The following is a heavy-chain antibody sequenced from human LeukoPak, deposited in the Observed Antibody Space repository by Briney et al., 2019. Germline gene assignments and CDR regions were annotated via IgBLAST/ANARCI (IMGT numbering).Heavy chain of an antibody. D-gene: IGHD6-13*01. CDR3: ARGLVAAAGGTDY. CDR2: IYSGGST. J-gene: IGHJ4*02. CDR1: GFTVSSNY. V-gene: IGHV3-53*01. Sequence: PGGSLSLPCAASGFTVSSNYMSWVRQAPGKGLEWVSVIYSGGSTYYADSVKGRFTISRDNSKNTLYLQMNSLRAEDTAVYYCARGLVAAAGGTDYWGQGPLVTVSS.